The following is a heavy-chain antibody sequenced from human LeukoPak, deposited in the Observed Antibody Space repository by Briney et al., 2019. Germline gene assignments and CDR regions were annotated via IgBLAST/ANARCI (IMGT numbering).Heavy chain of an antibody. CDR2: FSGSGGRT. J-gene: IGHJ4*02. V-gene: IGHV3-23*01. CDR1: GFTFSNYG. Sequence: GRSLRLSCVVSGFTFSNYGMSWVRQAPGKGLEWVSAFSGSGGRTYYAESVKGRFTIPRDNSKNTLYLHMNSLRAEDTAVYYCAKSEYYYGSGSYVTLGDYWGQGTLVTVSS. D-gene: IGHD3-10*01. CDR3: AKSEYYYGSGSYVTLGDY.